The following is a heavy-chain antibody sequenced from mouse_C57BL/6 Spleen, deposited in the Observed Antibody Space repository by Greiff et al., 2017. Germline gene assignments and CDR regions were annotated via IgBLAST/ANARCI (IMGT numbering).Heavy chain of an antibody. J-gene: IGHJ2*01. V-gene: IGHV1-15*01. CDR2: IDPETGGT. D-gene: IGHD1-1*01. CDR1: GYTFTDYE. Sequence: VVGPGASVTLSCKASGYTFTDYEMHWVKQTPVHGLEWIGAIDPETGGTAYNQKFKGKAILTADKSSSTAYMELRSLTSEDSAVYYCTSGYYGSSPVYFDYWGQGTTLTVSS. CDR3: TSGYYGSSPVYFDY.